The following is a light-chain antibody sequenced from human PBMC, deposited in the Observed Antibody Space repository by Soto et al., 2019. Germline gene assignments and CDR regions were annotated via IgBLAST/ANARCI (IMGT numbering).Light chain of an antibody. CDR2: DAS. CDR3: QQYNNWPPWT. CDR1: QSVNRN. Sequence: EIVMTQSPATLSVSPGERATLSCRASQSVNRNLAWYQQKPGQTPRLLIYDASSRATGIPARFSGSGSGTEFTLTISGLQSEDFAVYYCQQYNNWPPWTFGQGTKVEIK. V-gene: IGKV3-15*01. J-gene: IGKJ1*01.